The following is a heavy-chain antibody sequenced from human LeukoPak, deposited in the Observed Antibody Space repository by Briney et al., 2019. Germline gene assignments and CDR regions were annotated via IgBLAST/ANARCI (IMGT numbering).Heavy chain of an antibody. J-gene: IGHJ6*03. V-gene: IGHV4-59*01. CDR1: GGSISSYY. CDR3: ARGGYSYGSYYYMDV. CDR2: IYYSGST. D-gene: IGHD5-18*01. Sequence: PSETLSLTCTVSGGSISSYYWSWIRQPPGKGLEWIGYIYYSGSTNYNPSLKSRVTISVDTSKNQFSLKLSSVTAADTAVYYCARGGYSYGSYYYMDVWGKGTTVTVSS.